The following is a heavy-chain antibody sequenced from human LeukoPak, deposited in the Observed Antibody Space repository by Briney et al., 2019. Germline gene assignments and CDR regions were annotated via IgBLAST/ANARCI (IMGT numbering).Heavy chain of an antibody. V-gene: IGHV3-9*03. D-gene: IGHD6-19*01. CDR3: AKSKTLAVAGAIDH. Sequence: SLRLSCAASGFTFGDYAKHWVRQPPGKGLEWVSGIGWNSGSIVYADSVRGRFTISRDNAKNSLYLQMKSLRAEDMALYYRAKSKTLAVAGAIDHWGQGALVTVSS. J-gene: IGHJ4*02. CDR1: GFTFGDYA. CDR2: IGWNSGSI.